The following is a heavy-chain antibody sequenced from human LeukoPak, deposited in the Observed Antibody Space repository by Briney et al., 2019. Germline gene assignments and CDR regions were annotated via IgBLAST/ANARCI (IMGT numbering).Heavy chain of an antibody. CDR2: IESRTDGGTI. D-gene: IGHD5-12*01. CDR1: GFTFSNAW. Sequence: PGGSLSLSCAASGFTFSNAWMSWVRPAPRKGREWVGRIESRTDGGTIDYAAPVKGRFSISRDDSINTLYLQMNSLKTEDTAVYYCATARSGYEQQFDYWGQGTLVTVSS. CDR3: ATARSGYEQQFDY. V-gene: IGHV3-15*04. J-gene: IGHJ4*02.